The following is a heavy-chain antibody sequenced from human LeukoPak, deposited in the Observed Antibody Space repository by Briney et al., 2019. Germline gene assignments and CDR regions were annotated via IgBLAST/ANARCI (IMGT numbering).Heavy chain of an antibody. Sequence: DGSNKYYADSVKGRFTISRDNSKNTLYLQMNSLRAEDTAVYYCARGSYFDSSGYYPPVDYWGQGTLVTVSS. V-gene: IGHV3-33*01. J-gene: IGHJ4*02. CDR2: DGSNK. D-gene: IGHD3-22*01. CDR3: ARGSYFDSSGYYPPVDY.